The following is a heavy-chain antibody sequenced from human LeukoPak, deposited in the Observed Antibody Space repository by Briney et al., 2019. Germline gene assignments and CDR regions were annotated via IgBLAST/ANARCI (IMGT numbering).Heavy chain of an antibody. CDR3: MRKVGVGVLDY. CDR1: GFTFSDAW. CDR2: IKSKTDGGTV. V-gene: IGHV3-15*01. D-gene: IGHD3-22*01. Sequence: GGSLRLSCAVSGFTFSDAWMTWVRQAPGKGLEWVGRIKSKTDGGTVDYAAPVKGRFTISRDDSKNTLYLQMNSLKTEDTAVYYCMRKVGVGVLDYWGQGSLVTVSS. J-gene: IGHJ4*02.